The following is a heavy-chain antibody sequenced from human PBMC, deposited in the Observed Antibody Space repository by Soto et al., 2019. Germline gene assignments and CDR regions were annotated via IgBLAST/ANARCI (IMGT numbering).Heavy chain of an antibody. CDR2: IRSKGYGGTT. D-gene: IGHD1-26*01. V-gene: IGHV3-49*04. J-gene: IGHJ6*02. CDR3: ARDHSGIYSLNYYYGMDV. Sequence: EVQLVESGGGLVQPGRSLRLSCTTSGFNFGEYSMSWVRQAPGKGLEWVGFIRSKGYGGTTEYAASVKDRFTISSDDSKSIADLKMNSLKTEDTAVYYCARDHSGIYSLNYYYGMDVWGQGTTVTVSS. CDR1: GFNFGEYS.